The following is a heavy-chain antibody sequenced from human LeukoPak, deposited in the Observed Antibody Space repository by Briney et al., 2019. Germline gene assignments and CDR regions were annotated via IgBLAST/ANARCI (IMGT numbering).Heavy chain of an antibody. CDR3: ARDSEYSIGWLTTFDY. J-gene: IGHJ4*02. D-gene: IGHD6-19*01. V-gene: IGHV1-18*01. CDR2: ISAYNGNT. CDR1: GYTFTSYG. Sequence: ASVKVSCKASGYTFTSYGISWVRQAPGQGLEWMGWISAYNGNTNYAQKLQGRVTMTTDTSTSTAYMELRSLRSDDTAVYYCARDSEYSIGWLTTFDYWGQGTLVTVSS.